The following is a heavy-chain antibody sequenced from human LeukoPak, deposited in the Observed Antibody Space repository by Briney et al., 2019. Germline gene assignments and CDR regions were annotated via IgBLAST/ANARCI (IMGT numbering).Heavy chain of an antibody. Sequence: GASVKVSCKASGYTFTGYYMHWVRQAPGQGLEWMGWINPNSGGTNYAQKFQGRVTMTRDTSISTAYMELSRLRSDDTAVYYCASRYCSGGSCSDDAFDIWGQGTMVTVSS. CDR2: INPNSGGT. J-gene: IGHJ3*02. CDR1: GYTFTGYY. CDR3: ASRYCSGGSCSDDAFDI. D-gene: IGHD2-15*01. V-gene: IGHV1-2*02.